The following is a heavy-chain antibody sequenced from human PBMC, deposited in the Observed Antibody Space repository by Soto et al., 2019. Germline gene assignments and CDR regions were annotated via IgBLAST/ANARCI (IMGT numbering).Heavy chain of an antibody. CDR2: IIPIFGTA. Sequence: QVQLVQSGAEVKKPGSSVKVSCKASGGTFSSYAISWVRQAPGQGVEWMGGIIPIFGTANYAQKFQGRVTITADESTSTAYMELSSLRSEDTAVYYCARPTSYSNYVGGDAFDIWGQGTMVTVSS. CDR3: ARPTSYSNYVGGDAFDI. V-gene: IGHV1-69*01. D-gene: IGHD4-4*01. J-gene: IGHJ3*02. CDR1: GGTFSSYA.